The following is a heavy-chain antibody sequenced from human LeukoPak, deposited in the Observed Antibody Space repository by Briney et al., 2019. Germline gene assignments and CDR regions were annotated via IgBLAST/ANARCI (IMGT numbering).Heavy chain of an antibody. D-gene: IGHD5-12*01. V-gene: IGHV4-4*07. Sequence: SETLSLTCTVSGGSISSYYWSWIRQPAGKGLEWIGRIYTSGSTNYNPSLKSRVTMSVDTSKNQFSLKLSSVTAADTAVYYCARGHRGHSGYDPKYYYGMDVWGQGTTVTVSS. CDR1: GGSISSYY. CDR3: ARGHRGHSGYDPKYYYGMDV. CDR2: IYTSGST. J-gene: IGHJ6*02.